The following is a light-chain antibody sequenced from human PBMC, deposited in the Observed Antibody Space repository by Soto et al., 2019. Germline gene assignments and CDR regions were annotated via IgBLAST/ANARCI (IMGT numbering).Light chain of an antibody. CDR3: NSYTSSTTLYV. J-gene: IGLJ1*01. CDR2: DVS. V-gene: IGLV2-14*01. Sequence: QSVLTQPASVSGSPGQSITISCTGTSSDVGGYNYVSWYQQHPGKAPKLMIYDVSNRPSGVSNRFSGSKSGDTASLTISGLQAEDEADYYCNSYTSSTTLYVFGTGTKVTDL. CDR1: SSDVGGYNY.